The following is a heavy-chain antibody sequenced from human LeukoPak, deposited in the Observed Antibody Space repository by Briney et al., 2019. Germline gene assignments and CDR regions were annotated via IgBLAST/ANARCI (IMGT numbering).Heavy chain of an antibody. CDR2: ISRSGNK. J-gene: IGHJ6*03. CDR1: GASVNSSF. Sequence: SETLSLTCTVSGASVNSSFWAWVRQSAGKGLEWIGRISRSGNKEYNPSLKSRLTMSVDTSKNQFSVDLKSVTAADTAIYYCTRVSIHLYSRIFYYLDVWGKGTTVTVSS. V-gene: IGHV4-4*07. D-gene: IGHD3-3*01. CDR3: TRVSIHLYSRIFYYLDV.